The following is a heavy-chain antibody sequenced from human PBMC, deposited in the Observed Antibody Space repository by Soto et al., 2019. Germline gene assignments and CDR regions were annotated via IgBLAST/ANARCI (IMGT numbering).Heavy chain of an antibody. CDR1: GFIFGSYG. D-gene: IGHD6-13*01. CDR3: ARGLRAAAGRDYFQY. J-gene: IGHJ1*01. V-gene: IGHV3-33*01. Sequence: QVQLVESGGGVVQPGRSLKLSGAASGFIFGSYGMNWVRKAPGRGLQGVAVIWYDGSNTYYADSVKGRFTISRDNSKNTLYLQMNSLRAEDTAVYYCARGLRAAAGRDYFQYWGQGTLVTVSS. CDR2: IWYDGSNT.